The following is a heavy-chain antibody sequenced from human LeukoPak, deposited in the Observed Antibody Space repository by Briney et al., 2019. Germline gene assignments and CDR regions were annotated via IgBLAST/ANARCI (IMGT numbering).Heavy chain of an antibody. J-gene: IGHJ4*02. Sequence: GGSLRLSCAASGFTFSSYYMNWVRQAPGKGLEWVSYISTSDSTTNYAESVKGRFTISRDNAKNSLYLQMNSLRAEDTAVYYCAKDGTYDYGDYYFDYWGQGTLVTVSS. V-gene: IGHV3-48*01. CDR3: AKDGTYDYGDYYFDY. D-gene: IGHD4-17*01. CDR1: GFTFSSYY. CDR2: ISTSDSTT.